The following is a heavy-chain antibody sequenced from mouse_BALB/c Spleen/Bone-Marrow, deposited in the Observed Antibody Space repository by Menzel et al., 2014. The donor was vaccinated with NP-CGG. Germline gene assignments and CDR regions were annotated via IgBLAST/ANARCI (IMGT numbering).Heavy chain of an antibody. Sequence: EVKLMESGPSLVKPSQTLSLTCSVTGDSITSGYWNWIRKFPGNKLEYMGYISYSSSTYYNPSLKSRISITRDTSKNQYYLQLNSVTTEDTATYYCARYPLNYYGSPWFAYWGQGTLVTVSA. CDR1: GDSITSGY. J-gene: IGHJ3*01. CDR2: ISYSSST. CDR3: ARYPLNYYGSPWFAY. V-gene: IGHV3-8*02. D-gene: IGHD1-1*01.